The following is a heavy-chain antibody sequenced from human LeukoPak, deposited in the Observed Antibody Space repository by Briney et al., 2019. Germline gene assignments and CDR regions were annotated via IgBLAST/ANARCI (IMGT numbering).Heavy chain of an antibody. CDR2: IKQDGSEK. CDR1: GFSFSKIW. Sequence: PGGSLRLSCAGSGFSFSKIWMSWGRQAPGPRKGWVGNIKQDGSEKSYVDSSMSRFTITTDNDKNSLYLQVNSLKAEDTAVYYCVKEGPVVPYSIGWYWFDPWGQGTLVTVSS. D-gene: IGHD6-19*01. CDR3: VKEGPVVPYSIGWYWFDP. J-gene: IGHJ5*02. V-gene: IGHV3-7*01.